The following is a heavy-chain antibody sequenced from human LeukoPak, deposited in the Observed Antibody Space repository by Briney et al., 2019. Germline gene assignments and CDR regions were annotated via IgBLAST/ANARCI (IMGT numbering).Heavy chain of an antibody. J-gene: IGHJ3*02. CDR1: GYTFTGYY. Sequence: ASVKVSCKASGYTFTGYYMHWVRQAPGQGLEWMGWINPNSGGTNYAQKFQGRVTMTRDTSISTAYMELSRLRSDDTAVYYCASRYCSGGSCSSDAFDIWGQGTMVTVSS. V-gene: IGHV1-2*02. CDR3: ASRYCSGGSCSSDAFDI. CDR2: INPNSGGT. D-gene: IGHD2-15*01.